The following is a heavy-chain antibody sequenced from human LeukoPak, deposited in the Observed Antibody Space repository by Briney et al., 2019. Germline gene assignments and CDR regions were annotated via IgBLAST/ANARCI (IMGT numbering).Heavy chain of an antibody. Sequence: KPSETLSLTCAAYGLTFSGYSWSWIRQPPGKGLEWVGEINHSGSTNYNPSLRSRVTISMDTSRNQSSLRLTSVAAADTAVYYCARVNVPNVDVWDKGATVTLSS. CDR3: ARVNVPNVDV. CDR1: GLTFSGYS. CDR2: INHSGST. J-gene: IGHJ6*03. D-gene: IGHD3-16*01. V-gene: IGHV4-34*01.